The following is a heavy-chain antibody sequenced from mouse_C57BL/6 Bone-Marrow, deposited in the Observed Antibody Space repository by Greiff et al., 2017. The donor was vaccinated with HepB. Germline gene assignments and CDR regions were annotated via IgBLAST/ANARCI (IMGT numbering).Heavy chain of an antibody. V-gene: IGHV6-3*01. J-gene: IGHJ2*01. Sequence: EVQGVESGGGLVQPGGSMNLSCVAPGFTFSNYCMNWVRQSPEKGRGWVAQIRLKSDNDATHYAESVKGRFTISRDDTKIRVYLQMNNLRAEDTGIYYCTRETTVVATRDWGQGTTLTVSS. D-gene: IGHD1-1*01. CDR3: TRETTVVATRD. CDR1: GFTFSNYC. CDR2: IRLKSDNDAT.